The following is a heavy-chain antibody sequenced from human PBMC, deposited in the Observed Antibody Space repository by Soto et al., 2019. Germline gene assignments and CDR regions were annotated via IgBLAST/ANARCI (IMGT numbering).Heavy chain of an antibody. J-gene: IGHJ3*02. D-gene: IGHD3-22*01. CDR3: AKGGYYYDSSGSHDAFDI. CDR2: ISYDGSNK. CDR1: GFSFSRHG. V-gene: IGHV3-30*18. Sequence: PGGSLRLSCAASGFSFSRHGMHWVRQAPGKGLEWVAVISYDGSNKYYADSVKGRFTISRDNSKNTLYLQMNSLRAEDTAVYYCAKGGYYYDSSGSHDAFDIWGQGTMVTVSS.